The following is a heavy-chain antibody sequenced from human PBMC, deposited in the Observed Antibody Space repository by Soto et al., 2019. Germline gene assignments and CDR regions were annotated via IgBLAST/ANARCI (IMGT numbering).Heavy chain of an antibody. CDR3: ARDHEYGDYVPWYFDY. V-gene: IGHV3-33*01. CDR2: IWYDGSNK. J-gene: IGHJ4*02. Sequence: QVQLVESGGGVVQPGRSLRLSCAASGFTFSSYGMHWVRQAPGKGLEWVAVIWYDGSNKYYADSVKGRFTISRDNSKNTLYLQMNSLRAEDTAVYYWARDHEYGDYVPWYFDYWGQGTLVTVSS. CDR1: GFTFSSYG. D-gene: IGHD4-17*01.